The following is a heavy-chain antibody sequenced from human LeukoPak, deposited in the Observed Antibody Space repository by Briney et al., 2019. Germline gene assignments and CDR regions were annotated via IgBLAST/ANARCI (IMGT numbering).Heavy chain of an antibody. CDR1: GFTFSSYS. CDR3: ARGGLCGGDCYSYHYYYYMDV. D-gene: IGHD2-21*01. Sequence: GSLRLSCAASGFTFSSYSMNWVRQAPGKGLEWVSSISSSSSYIYYADSVKGRFTISRDNAKNSLYLQMNSLRAEDTAVYYCARGGLCGGDCYSYHYYYYMDVWGKGTTVTVSS. CDR2: ISSSSSYI. J-gene: IGHJ6*03. V-gene: IGHV3-21*01.